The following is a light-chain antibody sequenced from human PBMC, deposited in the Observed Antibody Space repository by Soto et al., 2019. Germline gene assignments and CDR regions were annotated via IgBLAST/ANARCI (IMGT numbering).Light chain of an antibody. V-gene: IGLV2-23*01. CDR2: EGS. CDR3: CSYAGSRVV. Sequence: QSALTQPASVSGSPGQSITISCTGTSSDVGSYNLVSWYQQHPGKAPKLMIYEGSKRPSGVSNRFSGSKSGNTASLTISGLQAEDESDYDCCSYAGSRVVFGGGTKVTVL. J-gene: IGLJ2*01. CDR1: SSDVGSYNL.